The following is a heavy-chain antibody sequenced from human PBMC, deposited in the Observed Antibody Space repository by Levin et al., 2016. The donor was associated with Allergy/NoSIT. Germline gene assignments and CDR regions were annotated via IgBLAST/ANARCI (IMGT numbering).Heavy chain of an antibody. CDR1: GFTFSNSL. D-gene: IGHD2-21*02. CDR2: YYTMEAL. CDR3: ARDTRTALDY. V-gene: IGHV3-30-3*01. J-gene: IGHJ4*02. Sequence: GESLKISCEASGFTFSNSLMHWLRQAPGKGLEWVHLYYTMEALNTTAASVQGRFTISRDNSKNTLYLQMNSLRAEDTAVYYCARDTRTALDYWGQGTLVTVSS.